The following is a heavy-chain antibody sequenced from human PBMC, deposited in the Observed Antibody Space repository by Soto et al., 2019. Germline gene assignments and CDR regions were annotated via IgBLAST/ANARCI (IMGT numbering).Heavy chain of an antibody. CDR2: ISYSGST. CDR3: ARDGRNYGDYFVY. D-gene: IGHD4-17*01. J-gene: IGHJ4*02. CDR1: GGSISSGGYY. V-gene: IGHV4-31*03. Sequence: QVQLQESGPGLVKPSQTLSLTCTVSGGSISSGGYYWSWIRQHPGKGLEWIGYISYSGSTYYNPSLKSRVSLSVDTSNNQFSLNLNSVTSADTAVYYCARDGRNYGDYFVYWGQGTPVTVSS.